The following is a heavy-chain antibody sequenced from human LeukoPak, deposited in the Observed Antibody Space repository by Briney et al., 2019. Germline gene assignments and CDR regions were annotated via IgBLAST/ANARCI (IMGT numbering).Heavy chain of an antibody. V-gene: IGHV3-23*01. D-gene: IGHD2-15*01. J-gene: IGHJ6*02. Sequence: GGSLRLSCAASGFTFSSYAMSWVRQAPGKGLEWVSAISGSGGSTYYADSVKGRFTISRDNSENTLYLQMNSLRAEDTAVYYCAKDVGTLLLYYGMDVWGQGTTVTVSS. CDR2: ISGSGGST. CDR3: AKDVGTLLLYYGMDV. CDR1: GFTFSSYA.